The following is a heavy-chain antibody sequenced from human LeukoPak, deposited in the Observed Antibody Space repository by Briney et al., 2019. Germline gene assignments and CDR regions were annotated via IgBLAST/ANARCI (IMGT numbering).Heavy chain of an antibody. D-gene: IGHD3-22*01. CDR2: IYYSGST. V-gene: IGHV4-39*07. CDR1: GGSISSSSYY. J-gene: IGHJ5*02. CDR3: ARLYYYPVLRRFDP. Sequence: SETLSLTCSVSGGSISSSSYYWGWIRQPPGKGLEWIGSIYYSGSTYYNPSLKSRVTISVDTSKNQFSLKLSSVTAADTAVYYCARLYYYPVLRRFDPWGQGTLVTVSS.